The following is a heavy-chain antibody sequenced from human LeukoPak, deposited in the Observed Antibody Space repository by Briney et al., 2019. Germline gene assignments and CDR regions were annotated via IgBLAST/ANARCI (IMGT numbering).Heavy chain of an antibody. CDR3: VSFYETY. CDR1: GNYW. Sequence: SGGSLRLSCAASGNYWMHWVRQVPGKGLVWVSHINSDGSWTSYADSVKGPFTISKDNAKNTVYLQMNSLRAEDTAVYYCVSFYETYWGRGTLVTVSS. J-gene: IGHJ4*02. V-gene: IGHV3-74*01. CDR2: INSDGSWT. D-gene: IGHD2/OR15-2a*01.